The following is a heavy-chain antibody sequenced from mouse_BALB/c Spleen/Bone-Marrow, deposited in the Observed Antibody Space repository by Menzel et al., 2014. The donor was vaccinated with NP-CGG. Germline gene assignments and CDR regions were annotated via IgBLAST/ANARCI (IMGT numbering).Heavy chain of an antibody. J-gene: IGHJ4*01. Sequence: VQLAEPGPGLVASSLSLSITCTVSVLSLTGHGVNWVRQLPGKGLEWLGMIWGDGSTDYNSAIKSRLSISKDNSKSQVFLKMNSQQTDGTARYYCARDRGSDEEAMVNWGQETSLTVSS. CDR3: ARDRGSDEEAMVN. CDR1: VLSLTGHG. D-gene: IGHD1-1*02. CDR2: IWGDGST. V-gene: IGHV2-6-7*01.